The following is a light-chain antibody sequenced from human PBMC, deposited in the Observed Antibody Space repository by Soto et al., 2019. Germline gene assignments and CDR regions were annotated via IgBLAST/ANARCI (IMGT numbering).Light chain of an antibody. CDR2: WAS. CDR1: QSVLFSSNNKNY. CDR3: QQYYAIPRT. V-gene: IGKV4-1*01. Sequence: IVMTQSPDSLAVSLGERATINCKSSQSVLFSSNNKNYLAWYQQKPGQPPKLLIYWASTRESGVPDRFSGSGSGADFTLTISSLQAEDVAVYYCQQYYAIPRTFGQGTKLEIK. J-gene: IGKJ2*01.